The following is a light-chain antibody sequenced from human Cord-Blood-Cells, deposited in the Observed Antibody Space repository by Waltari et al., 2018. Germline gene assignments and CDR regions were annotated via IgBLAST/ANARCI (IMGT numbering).Light chain of an antibody. J-gene: IGKJ4*01. CDR2: AAS. CDR1: QSISSY. Sequence: DIQMTQSPSSLSASVGDRVTITCRASQSISSYLNWYQQKPGKAPKLLIYAASSLQSGVPSMFSGSGSGTDFTLTISSLQPEEFATYYCQQSYSTPLTVCRGTKVEIK. CDR3: QQSYSTPLT. V-gene: IGKV1-39*01.